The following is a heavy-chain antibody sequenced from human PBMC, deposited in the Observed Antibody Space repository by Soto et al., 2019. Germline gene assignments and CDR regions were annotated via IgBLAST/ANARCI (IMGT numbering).Heavy chain of an antibody. V-gene: IGHV4-39*01. CDR3: APYSSWYWFDP. D-gene: IGHD6-13*01. CDR1: GGSISSYY. J-gene: IGHJ5*02. CDR2: IYYSGST. Sequence: ETLSLTCTVSGGSISSYYWGWIRQPPGKGLEWIGSIYYSGSTYYNPSLKSRVTISVDTSKNQFSLKLSSVTAADTAVYYCAPYSSWYWFDPWGQGTLVTVSS.